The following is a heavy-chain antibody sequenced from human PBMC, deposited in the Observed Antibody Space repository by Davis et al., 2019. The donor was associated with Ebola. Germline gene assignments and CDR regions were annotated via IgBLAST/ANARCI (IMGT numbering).Heavy chain of an antibody. CDR1: GYTFTSYG. CDR3: ARANWFDP. CDR2: ISAYNGNT. V-gene: IGHV1-18*01. J-gene: IGHJ5*02. Sequence: ASVKVSCKASGYTFTSYGISWVRQAPGQGLEWMGWISAYNGNTNYAQKLQGRVTITRDTSASTAYMELSSLRSEDTAVYYCARANWFDPWGQGTLVTVSS.